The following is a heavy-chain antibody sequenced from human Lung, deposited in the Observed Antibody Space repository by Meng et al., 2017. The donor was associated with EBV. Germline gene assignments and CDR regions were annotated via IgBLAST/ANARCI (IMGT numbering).Heavy chain of an antibody. CDR3: ARVSSGWDYFDY. V-gene: IGHV4-31*03. D-gene: IGHD6-19*01. J-gene: IGHJ4*02. CDR1: GGSVSSGGYY. CDR2: IYYSGST. Sequence: HVQLQEAGPGLVKPSQTLSLTCTVSGGSVSSGGYYWTWIRQQPGKGLEWFGHIYYSGSTFYNPSLKRRVIISIDTSKNQFSLNLRSVTAADTAVYYCARVSSGWDYFDYWGQGTLVTVSS.